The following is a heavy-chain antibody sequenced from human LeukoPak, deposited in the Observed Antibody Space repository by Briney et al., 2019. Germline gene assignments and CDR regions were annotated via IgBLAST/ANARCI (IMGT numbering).Heavy chain of an antibody. J-gene: IGHJ3*02. CDR2: ISGGGGYT. V-gene: IGHV3-23*01. Sequence: GGSLRLSCAASGFTFSSYGMNWVRQAPGKGLEWVSGISGGGGYTYYADFVKGQYIISRDNSKNTLDLQMNSLRAEDTAVYYCAKDRRGSGSVGFDIWGQGKKVTVSS. CDR3: AKDRRGSGSVGFDI. D-gene: IGHD3-10*01. CDR1: GFTFSSYG.